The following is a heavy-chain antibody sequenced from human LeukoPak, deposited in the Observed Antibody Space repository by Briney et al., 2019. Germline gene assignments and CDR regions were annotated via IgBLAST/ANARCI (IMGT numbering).Heavy chain of an antibody. CDR3: AKDMAAYYYASGNIDY. CDR2: ISWNSDDI. Sequence: GRSLRLSCAASGFTFDDYAMHWVRQAPGKGLEWVSGISWNSDDIVYGDSVKGRFTISRDNAKNSLYLQMNSLRAEDTALYYCAKDMAAYYYASGNIDYWGQGTLVTVSS. V-gene: IGHV3-9*01. J-gene: IGHJ4*02. D-gene: IGHD3-10*01. CDR1: GFTFDDYA.